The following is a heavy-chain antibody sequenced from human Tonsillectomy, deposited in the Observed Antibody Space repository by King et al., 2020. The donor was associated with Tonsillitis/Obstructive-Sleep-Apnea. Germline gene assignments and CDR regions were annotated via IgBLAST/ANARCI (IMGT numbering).Heavy chain of an antibody. CDR1: GFTFSNFG. CDR3: ARKTGYNLGAFDI. D-gene: IGHD5-24*01. J-gene: IGHJ3*02. V-gene: IGHV3-33*01. Sequence: VQLVESGGGVVQPGRSLRLSCAASGFTFSNFGMHWVRQAPGKGLEWVAFIWNDGSHKYYADSVKGRFTISRDNSKNTLYLQMKSLRAEDTAVYFCARKTGYNLGAFDIWGQGTMVTVSS. CDR2: IWNDGSHK.